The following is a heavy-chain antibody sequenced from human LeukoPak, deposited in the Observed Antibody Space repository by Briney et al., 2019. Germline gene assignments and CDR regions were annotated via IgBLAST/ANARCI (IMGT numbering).Heavy chain of an antibody. CDR3: ARGGYDFWSTFGY. J-gene: IGHJ4*02. D-gene: IGHD3-3*01. CDR1: GFTFSSYA. Sequence: PGRSLRLSCAASGFTFSSYAMHWVRQAPGKGLEWVAVISYDGSNKYYADSVKGRFTISRDNSKSTLYLQMNSLRAEDTAVYYCARGGYDFWSTFGYWGQGTLVTVSS. V-gene: IGHV3-30-3*01. CDR2: ISYDGSNK.